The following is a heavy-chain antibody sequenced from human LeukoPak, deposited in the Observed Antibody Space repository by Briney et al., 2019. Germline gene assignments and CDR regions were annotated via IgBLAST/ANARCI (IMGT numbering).Heavy chain of an antibody. V-gene: IGHV4-4*07. CDR2: IYTSGTT. CDR3: ARDSYYYGMDV. J-gene: IGHJ6*02. Sequence: SETLSLTCTVSGGSISSYYWSWIRQPAGKGLEWIGRIYTSGTTNYNPSLKSRVTMSVDTSKNQFSLKPSSVTAADTAMYYCARDSYYYGMDVWGQGTTVTVSS. CDR1: GGSISSYY.